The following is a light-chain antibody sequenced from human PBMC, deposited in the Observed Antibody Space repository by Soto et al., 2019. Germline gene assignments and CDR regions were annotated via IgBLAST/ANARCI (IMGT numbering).Light chain of an antibody. CDR2: WSS. V-gene: IGKV4-1*01. CDR1: QTVLSSSNDRNY. Sequence: DIVMTQSPDSLAVSLGERATIKCKSSQTVLSSSNDRNYLVWYQQKSGQPPKLLIYWSSTRASGVHDRFTGSGSGTDFTLTISNIQAEDVGIYYCHQHYDLPTFGQGTRLEL. CDR3: HQHYDLPT. J-gene: IGKJ5*01.